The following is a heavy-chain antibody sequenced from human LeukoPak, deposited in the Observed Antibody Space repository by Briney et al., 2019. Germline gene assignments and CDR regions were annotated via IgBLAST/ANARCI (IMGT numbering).Heavy chain of an antibody. V-gene: IGHV3-21*01. CDR2: ISGSSYYI. J-gene: IGHJ4*02. Sequence: GGSLRLSCAASGFTFSSYTVNWIRQAPGKGLEWVSSISGSSYYIYYADSVRGRFTISRDNAKNSLYLQMNSLRAEDTAVYYCARGPVIAAAGTVDYWGQGTLVTVSS. D-gene: IGHD6-13*01. CDR1: GFTFSSYT. CDR3: ARGPVIAAAGTVDY.